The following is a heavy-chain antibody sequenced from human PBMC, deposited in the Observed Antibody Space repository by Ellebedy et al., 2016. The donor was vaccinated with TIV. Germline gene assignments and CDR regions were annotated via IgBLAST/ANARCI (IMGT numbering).Heavy chain of an antibody. J-gene: IGHJ4*01. CDR1: GFTFDDYA. V-gene: IGHV3-9*01. CDR2: ITWNSGSI. CDR3: AKDKELWTTYYFDY. D-gene: IGHD5-18*01. Sequence: GGSLRLSCAASGFTFDDYAMHWVRQAPGKGLEWVSGITWNSGSIGYADSVKGRFTISRDNAKNSLYLQMNSLRAEDTALYYCAKDKELWTTYYFDYWGHGTLVTVSS.